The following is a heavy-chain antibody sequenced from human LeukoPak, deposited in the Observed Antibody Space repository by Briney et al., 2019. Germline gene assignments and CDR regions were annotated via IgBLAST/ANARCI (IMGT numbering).Heavy chain of an antibody. V-gene: IGHV4-31*03. J-gene: IGHJ4*02. D-gene: IGHD3-22*01. CDR2: IYYSGST. CDR3: ARSRMGYYDSSGYYSFDY. Sequence: SETLSLTCTVSGGSISSGGYYWSWIRQHPGKGLEWIGYIYYSGSTYYNPSLESRVTISVDTSKNQFSLKLSSVTAADTAVYYCARSRMGYYDSSGYYSFDYWGQGTLVTVSS. CDR1: GGSISSGGYY.